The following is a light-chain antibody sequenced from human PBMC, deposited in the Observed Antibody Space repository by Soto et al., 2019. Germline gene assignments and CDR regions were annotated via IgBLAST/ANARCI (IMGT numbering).Light chain of an antibody. CDR2: GAS. J-gene: IGKJ1*01. V-gene: IGKV3-15*01. CDR1: QSVIGN. Sequence: EIVMTQSPATLSVSPGERATLSCRASQSVIGNLAWYQQKPGQAPRLLIYGASTRATGIPARFSGSGSGTESTLTISSLQSEDFAVYYCQQYNNLPPSCGQGTKVEIK. CDR3: QQYNNLPPS.